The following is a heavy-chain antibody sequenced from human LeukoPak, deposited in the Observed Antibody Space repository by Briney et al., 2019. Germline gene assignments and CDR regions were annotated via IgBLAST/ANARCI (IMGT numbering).Heavy chain of an antibody. D-gene: IGHD2-2*01. CDR1: GFTFSSYG. CDR2: ISGSGGSR. CDR3: AKSSYRNALDAFDI. Sequence: PGGSLRLSCAASGFTFSSYGMNWVRQAPGKGLEWVSAISGSGGSRNYADSVKGRFAISRDNSRNTLYLQMNSLRAEDTAVYYCAKSSYRNALDAFDIWGQGTMVTVSS. J-gene: IGHJ3*02. V-gene: IGHV3-23*01.